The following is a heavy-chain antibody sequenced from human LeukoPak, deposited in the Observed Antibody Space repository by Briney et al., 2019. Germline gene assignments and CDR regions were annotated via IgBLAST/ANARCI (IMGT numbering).Heavy chain of an antibody. J-gene: IGHJ6*02. CDR3: ARSHYDILTGYYMDGMDV. CDR1: GFSLSTSGMC. D-gene: IGHD3-9*01. Sequence: ESGPTLVNPTQTLTLTCTFSGFSLSTSGMCVSWIRQPPGKALEWLARIDWDDDKYYSTSLKTRLTISKDTSKNQVVLTMTNMDPVDTATYYCARSHYDILTGYYMDGMDVWGQGTTVTVSS. CDR2: IDWDDDK. V-gene: IGHV2-70*11.